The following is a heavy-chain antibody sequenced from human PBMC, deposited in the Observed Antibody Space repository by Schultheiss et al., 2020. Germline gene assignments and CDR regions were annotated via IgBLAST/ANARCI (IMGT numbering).Heavy chain of an antibody. D-gene: IGHD3-3*01. V-gene: IGHV3-23*01. CDR2: ISGSGVYS. CDR1: GFSFSSYA. Sequence: SCAASGFSFSSYAMSWVRQAPGKGLEWVAGISGSGVYSYYADSVKGRCTISRDNSKNTLYLELDSLRAEDAAVYHCAKGGGNDFWSGYYPSWGQGIMVTVSS. J-gene: IGHJ4*02. CDR3: AKGGGNDFWSGYYPS.